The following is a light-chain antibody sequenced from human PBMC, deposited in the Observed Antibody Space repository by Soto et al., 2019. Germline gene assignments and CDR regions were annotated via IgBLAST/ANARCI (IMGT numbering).Light chain of an antibody. CDR1: SSDVGAHNY. J-gene: IGLJ3*02. CDR2: DVN. CDR3: SSYAGGNNWV. V-gene: IGLV2-8*01. Sequence: QSVLTQPPSASGSPGQSLTISCTGTSSDVGAHNYVSWYQQNPGKAPKLMLYDVNKRPSGVPDRFSGSKSGNPASLTASGLQAEDEADYYCSSYAGGNNWVFGGGTKLTVL.